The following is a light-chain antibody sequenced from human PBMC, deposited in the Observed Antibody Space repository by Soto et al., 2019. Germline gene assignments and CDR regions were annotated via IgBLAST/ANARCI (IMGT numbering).Light chain of an antibody. V-gene: IGKV3-11*01. CDR2: DAS. Sequence: EIVLTQSPATLSLSPGERATLSCRASQSVGSYFAWYQQKPGQAPRLLIYDASNRATGIPAMFSGSESGTDFTLTISSLEPDDFVVYYCQQRGNWPVTFGQGTRVDIK. CDR3: QQRGNWPVT. J-gene: IGKJ1*01. CDR1: QSVGSY.